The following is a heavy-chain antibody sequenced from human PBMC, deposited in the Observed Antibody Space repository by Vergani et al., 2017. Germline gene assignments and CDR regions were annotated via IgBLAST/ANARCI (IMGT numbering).Heavy chain of an antibody. J-gene: IGHJ2*01. D-gene: IGHD2-21*02. CDR3: ARVGHLVAVTGEGPSLDR. Sequence: QVQLQESGPRLVRPSQTLSLTCTVSGGSINTGAYYWSWIRQPAGKGLEWIGRVYTSGMTNYNPSLKSRLTISEDTSKNQFSLRLNSVTAADTAVYYCARVGHLVAVTGEGPSLDRWGRGTLVTVSS. V-gene: IGHV4-61*02. CDR1: GGSINTGAYY. CDR2: VYTSGMT.